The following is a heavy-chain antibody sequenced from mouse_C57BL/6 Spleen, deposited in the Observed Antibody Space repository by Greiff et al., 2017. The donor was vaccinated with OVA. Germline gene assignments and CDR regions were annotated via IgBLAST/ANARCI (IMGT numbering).Heavy chain of an antibody. D-gene: IGHD2-3*01. V-gene: IGHV5-16*01. J-gene: IGHJ1*03. CDR2: INYDGSST. CDR1: GFTFSDYY. Sequence: EVMLVESEGGLVQPGSSMKLSCTASGFTFSDYYMAWVRQVPEKGLEWVANINYDGSSTYYLDSLKSRFIISRDNAKNILYLQMSSLKSEDTATYYCARGDDGYPHWYFDVWGTGTTVTVSS. CDR3: ARGDDGYPHWYFDV.